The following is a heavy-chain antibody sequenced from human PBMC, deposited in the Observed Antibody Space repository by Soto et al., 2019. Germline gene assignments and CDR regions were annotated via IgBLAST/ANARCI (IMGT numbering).Heavy chain of an antibody. Sequence: QVQLVQSGPEVKKPGSSVRVSCKASGDTFSTSALNWVRHAPGQGLEWIGGLIPIFGPPNYARKFQGRVTITADESTSTAYMELSSLSFADTAVYYCARDLGPAGRFLEWLSYLHWFDPWGQGTLVTVS. CDR1: GDTFSTSA. V-gene: IGHV1-69*01. J-gene: IGHJ5*02. CDR2: LIPIFGPP. CDR3: ARDLGPAGRFLEWLSYLHWFDP. D-gene: IGHD3-3*01.